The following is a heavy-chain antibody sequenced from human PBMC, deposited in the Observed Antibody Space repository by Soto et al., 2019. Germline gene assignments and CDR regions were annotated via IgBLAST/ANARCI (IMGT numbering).Heavy chain of an antibody. J-gene: IGHJ3*02. Sequence: GASVKVSCKVSGYTLTELSMHWVRQAPGKGLEWMGGFDPEDGETIYAQKFQGRVTMTEDTSTDTAYMELSSLRSEDTAVYYCATDLGNWNYDAFDIWGQGTMVTVSS. CDR3: ATDLGNWNYDAFDI. V-gene: IGHV1-24*01. CDR2: FDPEDGET. CDR1: GYTLTELS. D-gene: IGHD1-7*01.